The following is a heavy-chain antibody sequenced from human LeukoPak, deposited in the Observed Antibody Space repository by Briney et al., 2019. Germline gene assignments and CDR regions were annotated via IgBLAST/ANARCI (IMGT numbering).Heavy chain of an antibody. J-gene: IGHJ4*02. CDR2: IRYDANIK. Sequence: GGSLRLSCAASGFTFSSLGLHWVRQAPGKGLEGVAFIRYDANIKYYADSVKGRFTISRDNSKNTLYLQMNSLRAEDTAVYYCAKGHSSSWSFFDYWGQGTLVTVSS. D-gene: IGHD6-13*01. CDR1: GFTFSSLG. V-gene: IGHV3-30*02. CDR3: AKGHSSSWSFFDY.